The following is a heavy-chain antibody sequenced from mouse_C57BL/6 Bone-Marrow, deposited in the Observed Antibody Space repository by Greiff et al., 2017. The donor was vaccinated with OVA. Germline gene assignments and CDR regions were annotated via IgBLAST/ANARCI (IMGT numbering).Heavy chain of an antibody. V-gene: IGHV1-59*01. CDR1: GYTFTSYW. D-gene: IGHD1-1*01. J-gene: IGHJ1*03. CDR3: AREDGRYFDV. CDR2: IDPSDSYT. Sequence: VQLQQPGAELVRPGTSVKLSCKASGYTFTSYWMHWVKQRPGQGLEWIGVIDPSDSYTNYNQKFKGKATLTVDTSSSTAYMQLSSLTSEDSAVYYCAREDGRYFDVWGTGTTVTVSS.